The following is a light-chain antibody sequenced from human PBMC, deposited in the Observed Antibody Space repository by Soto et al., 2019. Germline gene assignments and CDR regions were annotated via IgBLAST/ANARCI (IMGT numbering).Light chain of an antibody. J-gene: IGLJ3*02. V-gene: IGLV1-40*01. CDR1: SSNIGAGYD. CDR2: GNN. CDR3: QSYDSSLNGWV. Sequence: QSVLTQPPSVSGAPGQRVTISCTGTSSNIGAGYDVHWYQQLPGTAPKLLIYGNNNRPSGVPDRFSGSKSGTSASLAITGLHEDDEADDYCQSYDSSLNGWVFGGGTKLTVL.